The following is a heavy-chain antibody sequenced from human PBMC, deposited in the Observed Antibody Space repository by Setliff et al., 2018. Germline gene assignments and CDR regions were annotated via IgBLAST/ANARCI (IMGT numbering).Heavy chain of an antibody. CDR1: GGSITSGSYY. Sequence: PSQTLSLTCAVSGGSITSGSYYWSWIRQPAGEGLEWIGRLHTSGTTDYNPSLKGRVTISADTSTNHFSLELSSVTAADTAVYYCARDRPDHYEGAFDIWGQGTMVTVSS. V-gene: IGHV4-61*02. CDR3: ARDRPDHYEGAFDI. D-gene: IGHD4-17*01. CDR2: LHTSGTT. J-gene: IGHJ3*02.